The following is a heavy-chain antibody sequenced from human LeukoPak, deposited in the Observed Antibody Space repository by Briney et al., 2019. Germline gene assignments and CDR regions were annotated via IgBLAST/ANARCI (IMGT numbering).Heavy chain of an antibody. CDR3: ARAGVRIAVEPWEAGAFDI. D-gene: IGHD6-19*01. Sequence: PGGSLRLSCAASGFTFSTYAISWVRQAPGKGLEWVSAISGSGGSTYYADSVKGRFTISRDNSKNTVYLQMNSLRAEDTAVYYCARAGVRIAVEPWEAGAFDIWAKGQWSPSLQ. V-gene: IGHV3-23*01. J-gene: IGHJ3*02. CDR2: ISGSGGST. CDR1: GFTFSTYA.